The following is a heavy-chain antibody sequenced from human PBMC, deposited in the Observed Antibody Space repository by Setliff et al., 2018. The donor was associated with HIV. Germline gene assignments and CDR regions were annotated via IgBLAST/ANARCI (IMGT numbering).Heavy chain of an antibody. Sequence: SETLSLTCTVSGGSISSGDYYWSWIRQHPGKGLEWIGYIYYSGSTNYNPSLKSRVIISVDTSKNQFSLKVRSVTAADTAMYYCARETRSFGGIDPWGQGTLVTVSS. CDR2: IYYSGST. CDR3: ARETRSFGGIDP. CDR1: GGSISSGDYY. D-gene: IGHD2-15*01. V-gene: IGHV4-61*08. J-gene: IGHJ5*02.